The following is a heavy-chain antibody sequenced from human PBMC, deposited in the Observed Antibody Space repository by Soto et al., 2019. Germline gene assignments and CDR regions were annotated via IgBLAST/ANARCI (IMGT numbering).Heavy chain of an antibody. J-gene: IGHJ5*02. CDR3: AREIVTAGGNNYFDP. V-gene: IGHV4-4*02. D-gene: IGHD2-21*02. CDR1: GGTVASSHW. CDR2: VYHTGDT. Sequence: SETLSLTCGVSGGTVASSHWWSWVRQSPSRGLEWIGNVYHTGDTNFNPSLQSRVTFSVDKSNNQFSLRLTSLTAADTAVYFCAREIVTAGGNNYFDPWGPGTLVTVSS.